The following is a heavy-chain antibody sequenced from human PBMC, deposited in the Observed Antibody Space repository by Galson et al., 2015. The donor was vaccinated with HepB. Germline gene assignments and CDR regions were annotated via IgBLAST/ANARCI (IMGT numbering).Heavy chain of an antibody. D-gene: IGHD6-13*01. CDR2: IKQDGSEK. V-gene: IGHV3-7*03. Sequence: SLRLSCAASGFTFSSYWMSWVRQAPGKGLEWVANIKQDGSEKYYVDSVKGRFTISRDNAKNSLYLQMNSLRAEDTAVYYCARDRDAYSSSWYFNGAFDIWGQGTMVTVSS. J-gene: IGHJ3*02. CDR3: ARDRDAYSSSWYFNGAFDI. CDR1: GFTFSSYW.